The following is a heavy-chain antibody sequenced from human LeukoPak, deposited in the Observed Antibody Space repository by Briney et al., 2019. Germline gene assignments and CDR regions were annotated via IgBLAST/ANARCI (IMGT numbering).Heavy chain of an antibody. CDR2: ISWNSGSI. CDR3: ARDRDYPDY. D-gene: IGHD4-17*01. J-gene: IGHJ4*02. CDR1: GFTFDDYA. V-gene: IGHV3-9*01. Sequence: PGGSLRLSCAASGFTFDDYAMHWVRQAPGKGLEWVSGISWNSGSIGYADSVKGRFTISRDNAKNSLYLQMNSLRADDTAVYYCARDRDYPDYWGQGTLVTVSS.